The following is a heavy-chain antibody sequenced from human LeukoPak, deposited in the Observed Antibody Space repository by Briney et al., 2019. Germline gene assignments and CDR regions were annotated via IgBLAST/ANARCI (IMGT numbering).Heavy chain of an antibody. CDR3: ARRAGAYSHPYDY. CDR1: GFTVSRNS. J-gene: IGHJ4*02. D-gene: IGHD4/OR15-4a*01. Sequence: PGGSLRLSCAVSGFTVSRNSMSWVRQPPGKGLEWVSFIYSDNTHYSDSVKGRFTISRDNSKNTLYLQMNSLRAEDTAVYYCARRAGAYSHPYDYWGQGTLVTVSS. CDR2: IYSDNT. V-gene: IGHV3-53*01.